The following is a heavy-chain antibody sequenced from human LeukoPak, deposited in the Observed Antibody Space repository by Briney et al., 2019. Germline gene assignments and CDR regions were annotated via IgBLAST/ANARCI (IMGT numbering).Heavy chain of an antibody. J-gene: IGHJ3*02. Sequence: ASVKVSCKASGYTFTGYYIYWVRQAPGQGLEWMGWINPNSDVTNYAQNFQGRVSITRDTSISTAYMELSRLGSDDTAVYYCASTVDSMIVGGAFDIWGQGTMVTVSS. CDR2: INPNSDVT. CDR3: ASTVDSMIVGGAFDI. CDR1: GYTFTGYY. V-gene: IGHV1-2*02. D-gene: IGHD3-22*01.